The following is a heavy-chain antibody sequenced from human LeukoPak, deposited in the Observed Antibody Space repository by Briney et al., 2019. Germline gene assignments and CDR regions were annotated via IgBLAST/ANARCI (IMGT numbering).Heavy chain of an antibody. J-gene: IGHJ3*02. CDR1: GGSISSSSYY. Sequence: PETLSLTCTVSGGSISSSSYYWGWIRQPPGKGLEWIGSIYYSGSTYYNPSLKSRVTISVDTSKNQFSLKLSSVTAADTAVYYCARHMTLAGSVRIWGQGTMVTVSS. CDR3: ARHMTLAGSVRI. CDR2: IYYSGST. D-gene: IGHD6-19*01. V-gene: IGHV4-39*01.